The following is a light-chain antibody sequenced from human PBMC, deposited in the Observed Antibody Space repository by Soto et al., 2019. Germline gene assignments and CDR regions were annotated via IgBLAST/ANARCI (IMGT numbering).Light chain of an antibody. J-gene: IGKJ5*01. V-gene: IGKV1-9*01. CDR3: QQLFDSPIT. CDR1: QGINTF. CDR2: AAS. Sequence: IQLTQSPSSLSASVGDRVTITCRASQGINTFLAWYQQKPGKAPKLLIYAASTLESGVPSRFSATVSGTEFSLTITSLQPEDFATYYCQQLFDSPITFGQGTRLEIK.